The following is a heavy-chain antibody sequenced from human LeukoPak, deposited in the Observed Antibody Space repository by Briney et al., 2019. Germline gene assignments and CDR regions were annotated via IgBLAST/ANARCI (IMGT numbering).Heavy chain of an antibody. CDR3: ARGVWWPHSGLDY. J-gene: IGHJ4*02. CDR1: VYTFSSYG. D-gene: IGHD4/OR15-4a*01. V-gene: IGHV1-18*01. CDR2: ISADNGNT. Sequence: ASVKVSCKASVYTFSSYGISWVRQAPGQGLEWMGWISADNGNTKYADKLQGRVTMTTDTSTTTAYMELRSLRSDDTAVYYCARGVWWPHSGLDYWGQGTLVTVSS.